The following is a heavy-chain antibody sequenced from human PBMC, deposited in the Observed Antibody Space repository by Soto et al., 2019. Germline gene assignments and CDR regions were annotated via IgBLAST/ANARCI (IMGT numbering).Heavy chain of an antibody. Sequence: SETLSLTCAVDGGSFSGYYWSWIRQPPGKGLEWIGEINHSGSTNYNPSLKSRVTISVDTSKNQFSLKLSSVTAADTAVYYCARGRGTTVTRTYYGMDVWGQGTTVT. V-gene: IGHV4-34*01. D-gene: IGHD4-17*01. CDR3: ARGRGTTVTRTYYGMDV. CDR1: GGSFSGYY. J-gene: IGHJ6*02. CDR2: INHSGST.